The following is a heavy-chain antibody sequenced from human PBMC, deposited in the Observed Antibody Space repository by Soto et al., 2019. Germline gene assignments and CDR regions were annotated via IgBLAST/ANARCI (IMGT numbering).Heavy chain of an antibody. J-gene: IGHJ2*01. CDR1: GDAISRHY. CDR2: FFHTGTA. CDR3: ARNYGGNSQFFDL. D-gene: IGHD4-17*01. Sequence: QVQLQESGPGLVKPSETLSLNCSDSGDAISRHYWSWIRPSPGKGLEWLGYFFHTGTALYNPSLRSRVTMSVDTSKNQFSLKLTSVIPADTAVYFCARNYGGNSQFFDLWGRGTLVTVSS. V-gene: IGHV4-59*11.